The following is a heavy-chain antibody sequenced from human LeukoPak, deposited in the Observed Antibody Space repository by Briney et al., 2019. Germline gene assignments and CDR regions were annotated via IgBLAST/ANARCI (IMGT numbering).Heavy chain of an antibody. J-gene: IGHJ3*02. D-gene: IGHD6-13*01. CDR2: IWYDGSNK. V-gene: IGHV3-33*01. CDR3: ARKYSSTWYDALDI. Sequence: PGGSLRLSCAASGFTFSSYGMHWVRQAPGKGLEWVAVIWYDGSNKYYADSVKGRFTISRDNSKNTLYLQMNSLRAEDTAVYYCARKYSSTWYDALDIWGQGTMVTVSS. CDR1: GFTFSSYG.